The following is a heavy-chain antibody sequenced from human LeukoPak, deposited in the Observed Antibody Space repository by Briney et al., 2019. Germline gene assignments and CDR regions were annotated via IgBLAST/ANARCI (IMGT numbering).Heavy chain of an antibody. D-gene: IGHD2-15*01. CDR1: GFTFSSYG. J-gene: IGHJ4*02. Sequence: PGRSLRLSCAASGFTFSSYGMHRVRQAPGKGLEWVAVISYDGSNKYYADSVKGRFTISRDNSKNTLYLQMNSLRAEDTAVYYCAREKKRYCSGGSCYGLDYWGQGTLVTVSS. V-gene: IGHV3-30*03. CDR2: ISYDGSNK. CDR3: AREKKRYCSGGSCYGLDY.